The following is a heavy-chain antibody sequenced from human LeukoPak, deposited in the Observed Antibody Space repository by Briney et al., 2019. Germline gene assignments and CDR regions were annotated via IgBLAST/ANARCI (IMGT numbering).Heavy chain of an antibody. CDR2: INPNDGDT. D-gene: IGHD2-2*01. Sequence: ASVKVSCKASGYTFTDYYMHWVRQAPGQGFEWMGWINPNDGDTNYAQKFQGRVTMARDTSISTAHMEVSRLRSDDTAVYYCARANFLYCSSTTCLFDYWGQGTLVTVSS. V-gene: IGHV1-2*02. CDR1: GYTFTDYY. J-gene: IGHJ4*02. CDR3: ARANFLYCSSTTCLFDY.